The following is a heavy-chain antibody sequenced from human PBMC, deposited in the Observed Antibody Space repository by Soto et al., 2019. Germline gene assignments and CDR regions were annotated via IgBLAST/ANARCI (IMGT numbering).Heavy chain of an antibody. Sequence: GESLKISCKGSGYSFTSYWIAWVRQMPGKGLEWMGIIYPGDSDIRYSPSFQGQVTISADTSISTAYLQWSNLKASDTAMYYCARHGGRGYFPSDYWGQGTLVTVSS. J-gene: IGHJ4*02. V-gene: IGHV5-51*01. D-gene: IGHD3-3*01. CDR1: GYSFTSYW. CDR3: ARHGGRGYFPSDY. CDR2: IYPGDSDI.